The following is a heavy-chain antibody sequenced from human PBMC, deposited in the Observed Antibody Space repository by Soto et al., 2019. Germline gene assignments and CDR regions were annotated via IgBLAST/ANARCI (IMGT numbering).Heavy chain of an antibody. CDR2: IDPSDSYT. J-gene: IGHJ4*02. CDR1: GYSFTSYW. CDR3: ARIPLAAAYSDANS. V-gene: IGHV5-10-1*01. D-gene: IGHD6-25*01. Sequence: EVQLVQSGAEVKKPGESLRISCKGSGYSFTSYWITWVRQMPGKGLEWMGRIDPSDSYTNYSPSFQGHVTISADKSIGTAYRQWSSLKASDTAMYYGARIPLAAAYSDANSWGQGTLVTVSS.